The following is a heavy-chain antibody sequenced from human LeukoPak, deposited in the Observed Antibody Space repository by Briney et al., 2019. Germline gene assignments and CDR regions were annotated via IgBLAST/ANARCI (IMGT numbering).Heavy chain of an antibody. Sequence: GGSLRLSCAASGFTVSSNYMSWVRQAPGKGLEWVSVIYSGGTTHYADSVKGRFTISRDNFKNTLYLQMNSLRAEDTAVYYCAKGRDYYYDEPPDYWGQGTLVTVSS. J-gene: IGHJ4*02. CDR3: AKGRDYYYDEPPDY. CDR2: IYSGGTT. D-gene: IGHD3-22*01. CDR1: GFTVSSNY. V-gene: IGHV3-66*01.